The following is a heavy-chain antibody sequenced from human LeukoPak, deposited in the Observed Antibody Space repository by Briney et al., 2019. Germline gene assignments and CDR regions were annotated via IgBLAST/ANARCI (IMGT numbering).Heavy chain of an antibody. CDR3: ARSSGYTYGSDY. D-gene: IGHD5-18*01. CDR2: IYFSGSI. Sequence: KSSETLSLTCSVSGVSISSYYWSWIRQPPGRGLEWVGYIYFSGSINYNPSLKSRVTISADTSKNQLSLKLSSVTAADTAVYYCARSSGYTYGSDYWGQGTLVTVSS. V-gene: IGHV4-59*08. J-gene: IGHJ4*02. CDR1: GVSISSYY.